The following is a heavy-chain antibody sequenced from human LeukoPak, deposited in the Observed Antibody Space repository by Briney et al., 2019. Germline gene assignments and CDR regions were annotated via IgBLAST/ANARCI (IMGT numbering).Heavy chain of an antibody. D-gene: IGHD2-2*01. V-gene: IGHV3-23*01. CDR1: GFTFSSYA. CDR3: VKRTMAGVLERRTYYFDY. J-gene: IGHJ4*02. CDR2: ISGSGLNA. Sequence: PGGSLRLSCAASGFTFSSYAMSRVRQAPGKGLEWLSIISGSGLNAYYADSVKGRFTISRDNSKSTLFLQMNSLRAEDTALYYCVKRTMAGVLERRTYYFDYWGQGSLVTVSP.